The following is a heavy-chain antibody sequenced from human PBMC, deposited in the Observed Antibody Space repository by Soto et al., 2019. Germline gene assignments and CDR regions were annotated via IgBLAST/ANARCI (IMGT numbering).Heavy chain of an antibody. CDR1: GFTFSSYA. J-gene: IGHJ6*02. V-gene: IGHV3-30-3*01. Sequence: GVSLRLSCAASGFTFSSYAMHWVRQAPGKGLEWVAVISYDGSNKYYADSVKGRFTISRDNSKNTLYLQMNSLRAEDTAVYYCIGSSRRDYYYYGMDVWGQGTTVTVSS. D-gene: IGHD6-13*01. CDR2: ISYDGSNK. CDR3: IGSSRRDYYYYGMDV.